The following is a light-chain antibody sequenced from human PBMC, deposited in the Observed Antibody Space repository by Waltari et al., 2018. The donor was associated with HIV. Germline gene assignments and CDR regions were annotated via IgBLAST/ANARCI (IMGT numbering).Light chain of an antibody. J-gene: IGKJ2*01. CDR1: QSISSH. CDR2: AAS. Sequence: DIQMTQSPSSLSASLGDRVTITCRASQSISSHLNWYQQKPGEAPKVLIYAASSLRSDVPSRFSGSGSGTDVTLTISSLQHEDFATYYCQQSYRSPNNFGQ. V-gene: IGKV1-39*01. CDR3: QQSYRSPNN.